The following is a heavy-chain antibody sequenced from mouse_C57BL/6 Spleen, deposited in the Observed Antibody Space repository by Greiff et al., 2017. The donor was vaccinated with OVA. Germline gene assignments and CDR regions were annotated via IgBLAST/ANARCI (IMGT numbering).Heavy chain of an antibody. Sequence: EVQLQQSGPELVKPGASVKISCKASGYTFTDYYMNWVKQSHGKSLEWIGDINPNNGGTSYNQKFKGKATLTVDKSSSTAYMELRSLTSEDSAVYYCARSHYVDYYAMDYWGQGTSVTVSS. CDR3: ARSHYVDYYAMDY. D-gene: IGHD1-1*01. V-gene: IGHV1-26*01. J-gene: IGHJ4*01. CDR1: GYTFTDYY. CDR2: INPNNGGT.